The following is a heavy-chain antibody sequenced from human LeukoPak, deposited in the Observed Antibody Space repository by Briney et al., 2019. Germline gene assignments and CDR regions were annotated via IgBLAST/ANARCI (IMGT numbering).Heavy chain of an antibody. J-gene: IGHJ6*04. CDR1: GYTFTSYG. CDR2: ISAYNGNT. D-gene: IGHD3-10*01. V-gene: IGHV1-18*04. Sequence: ASLKVSCKASGYTFTSYGISWVRQAPGQGLEWMGWISAYNGNTNYAQKLQGRVTMTTDTSTSTAYMKLRSLRSDDTAVYYCARGVVRGVTSYYYYGMDVWGKGTTVTVSS. CDR3: ARGVVRGVTSYYYYGMDV.